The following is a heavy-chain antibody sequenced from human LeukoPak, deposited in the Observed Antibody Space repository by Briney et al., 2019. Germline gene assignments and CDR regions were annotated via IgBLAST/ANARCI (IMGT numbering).Heavy chain of an antibody. D-gene: IGHD1-26*01. J-gene: IGHJ6*03. Sequence: KPSETLSLTCSVSGGSISSYYWSWIRQPPGKGLEWIGYIYSSGSTNYNSSLKSRVTISVGTCKNQFSLKLSSVTAADTAVYYCARRGGSYSANYYYYYMDVWGKGTTVNVT. CDR1: GGSISSYY. V-gene: IGHV4-4*09. CDR3: ARRGGSYSANYYYYYMDV. CDR2: IYSSGST.